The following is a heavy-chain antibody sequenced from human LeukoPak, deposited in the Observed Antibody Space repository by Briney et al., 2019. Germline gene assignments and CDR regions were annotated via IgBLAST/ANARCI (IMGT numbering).Heavy chain of an antibody. Sequence: PGGSLRLSRTASGFIFSHYGMHWVRQAPGKGLEWVAVISHDAKNDYFADSVKGRFTISRDNSKNTLYLQMNSLEPGDTAVYYCAKDRPPVPLDHWGQGILVTVSS. CDR2: ISHDAKND. CDR1: GFIFSHYG. CDR3: AKDRPPVPLDH. D-gene: IGHD6-6*01. J-gene: IGHJ4*02. V-gene: IGHV3-30*18.